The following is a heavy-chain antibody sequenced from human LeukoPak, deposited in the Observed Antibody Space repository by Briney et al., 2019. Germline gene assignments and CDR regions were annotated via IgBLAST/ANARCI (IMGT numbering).Heavy chain of an antibody. J-gene: IGHJ4*02. CDR3: TTRRQDGW. V-gene: IGHV3-15*01. Sequence: GGSLRLSCVGFGFTFSDAWMSWVRQAPGKGLEWVGRIKSKSDGGTIDYAAPMKGRFTISRDDSRNTLYLQMNSLKTEDTAVYYCTTRRQDGWWGQGTLVTVS. CDR1: GFTFSDAW. D-gene: IGHD2-15*01. CDR2: IKSKSDGGTI.